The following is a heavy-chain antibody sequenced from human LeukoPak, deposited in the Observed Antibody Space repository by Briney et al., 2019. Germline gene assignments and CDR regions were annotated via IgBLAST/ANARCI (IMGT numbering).Heavy chain of an antibody. CDR1: GFTFSSYG. J-gene: IGHJ4*02. V-gene: IGHV3-30*02. CDR3: AKGLYDSSPVGDLGEDY. CDR2: IRYDGSNK. D-gene: IGHD3-22*01. Sequence: GGSLRLSCAASGFTFSSYGMHWVRQAPGKGLEWVAFIRYDGSNKYYADSVKGRFTISRDNSKNTLYLQMNSLRAEDTAVYYCAKGLYDSSPVGDLGEDYWGQGTLVTVSS.